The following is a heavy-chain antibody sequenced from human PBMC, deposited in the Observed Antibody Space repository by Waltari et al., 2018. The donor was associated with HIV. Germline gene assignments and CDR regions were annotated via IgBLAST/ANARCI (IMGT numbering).Heavy chain of an antibody. D-gene: IGHD3-16*01. CDR3: ARLRFHSLYYFDS. Sequence: QLHLQESGPGLVKPSEPLSLTCSVSGASISSSSYYWGWIRQPPGKGLERIGAIYYSGTAYYNPSVKRRVSASLDASKNELSLELTSVTATDTARYYCARLRFHSLYYFDSWGPGILVTVSS. CDR2: IYYSGTA. V-gene: IGHV4-39*01. CDR1: GASISSSSYY. J-gene: IGHJ4*02.